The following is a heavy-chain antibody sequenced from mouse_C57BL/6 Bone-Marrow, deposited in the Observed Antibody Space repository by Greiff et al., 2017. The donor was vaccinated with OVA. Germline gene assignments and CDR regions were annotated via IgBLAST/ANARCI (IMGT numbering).Heavy chain of an antibody. CDR2: INPNNGGT. D-gene: IGHD2-2*01. CDR3: ARGTYGYDGAY. Sequence: EVQLVESGPELVKPGASVKMSCKASGYTFTDYNMHWVKQSHGKSLEWIGYINPNNGGTSYNQKFKGKATLTVNKSSSTAYMELRSLTSEDSAVYYCARGTYGYDGAYWGQGTLVTVSA. J-gene: IGHJ3*01. CDR1: GYTFTDYN. V-gene: IGHV1-22*01.